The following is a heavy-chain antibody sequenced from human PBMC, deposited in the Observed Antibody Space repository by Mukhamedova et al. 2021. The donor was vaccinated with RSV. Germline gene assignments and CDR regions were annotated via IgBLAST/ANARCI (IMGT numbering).Heavy chain of an antibody. D-gene: IGHD3-22*01. CDR2: ST. Sequence: STYYANSVKGRFTISRDNSKNTLYLQMGSLRAEDTAVYYCARAMNDDSGGYYPNWFDPWGQGTLVTVS. CDR3: ARAMNDDSGGYYPNWFDP. J-gene: IGHJ5*02. V-gene: IGHV3-64*01.